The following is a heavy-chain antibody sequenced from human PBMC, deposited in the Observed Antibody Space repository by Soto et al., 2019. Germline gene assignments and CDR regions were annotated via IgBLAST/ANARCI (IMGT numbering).Heavy chain of an antibody. CDR3: AKIGSSGSLLLGYFDY. CDR2: ISWNSGSI. J-gene: IGHJ4*02. CDR1: GFTFDYYA. D-gene: IGHD6-19*01. Sequence: GGSLRLSCAASGFTFDYYAMHWVRQAPGKGLECVSGISWNSGSIGYADSVKGRFTISRDNAKKSLYLRMNSLRPEDTALYYCAKIGSSGSLLLGYFDYWGPGTLVTVSS. V-gene: IGHV3-9*01.